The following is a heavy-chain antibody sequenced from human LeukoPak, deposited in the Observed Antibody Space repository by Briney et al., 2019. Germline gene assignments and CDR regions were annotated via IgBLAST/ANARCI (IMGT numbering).Heavy chain of an antibody. CDR2: ISGSGGST. V-gene: IGHV3-23*01. CDR3: AKNGDSSGYYTYNWFDP. J-gene: IGHJ5*02. D-gene: IGHD3-22*01. CDR1: GFAFSSYT. Sequence: GGSLRLSCAASGFAFSSYTLNWVRQAPGKGLEWVSAISGSGGSTYYADSVKGRFTISRDNSKNTLYLQMNSLRAEDTAVYYCAKNGDSSGYYTYNWFDPWGQGTLVTVSS.